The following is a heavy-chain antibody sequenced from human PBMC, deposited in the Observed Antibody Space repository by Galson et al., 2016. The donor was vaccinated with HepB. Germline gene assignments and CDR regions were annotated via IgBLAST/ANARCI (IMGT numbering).Heavy chain of an antibody. CDR2: IYYSGST. D-gene: IGHD4-17*01. CDR3: ARHRTDGDYFDY. J-gene: IGHJ4*02. CDR1: GGSISSRSYY. Sequence: SETLSLTCTVSGGSISSRSYYWGWIRQPPGKGLEWIGSIYYSGSTYYNPSLKSRVTLSVDTSKNQFSLKLCSVTAADTAVYLCARHRTDGDYFDYWGQGTLVTVSS. V-gene: IGHV4-39*01.